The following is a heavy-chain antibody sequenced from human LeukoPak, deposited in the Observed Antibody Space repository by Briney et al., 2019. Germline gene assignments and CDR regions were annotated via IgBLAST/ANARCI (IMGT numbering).Heavy chain of an antibody. Sequence: SETLSLTCTVSGGSISSSSYYWGWIRQPPGKGLEWIGSISYSGSTYYNPSLKSRVTISVDTSKNQFSLKLSSVTAADTAVYYCAGKEQVDKPSPNKFDYWGQGTLVTVSS. CDR3: AGKEQVDKPSPNKFDY. J-gene: IGHJ4*02. V-gene: IGHV4-39*01. CDR1: GGSISSSSYY. CDR2: ISYSGST. D-gene: IGHD6-13*01.